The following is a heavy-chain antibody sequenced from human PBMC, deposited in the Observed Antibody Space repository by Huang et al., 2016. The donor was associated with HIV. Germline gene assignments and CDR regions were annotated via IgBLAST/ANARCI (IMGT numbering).Heavy chain of an antibody. CDR1: GFIFNIYS. CDR3: ARDGLRGRLMTRSLDY. Sequence: EVQLVESGGDLVQPGGSLRLSCAASGFIFNIYSMNWVRQAPGKGWEGVSYISSGITTIYYADSVKGRFTISRDNAKNSLYLQMNSLRAEDTAVYYCARDGLRGRLMTRSLDYWGQGTLVTVSS. D-gene: IGHD3-10*01. J-gene: IGHJ4*02. V-gene: IGHV3-48*01. CDR2: ISSGITTI.